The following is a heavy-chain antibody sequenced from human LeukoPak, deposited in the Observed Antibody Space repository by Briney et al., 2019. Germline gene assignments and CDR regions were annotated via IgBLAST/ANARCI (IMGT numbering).Heavy chain of an antibody. Sequence: GGSLGLSCAASGFTFSSYGMHWVRQAPGKGLEWVAFIRYDGSNKYYADSVKGRFTISRDNSKNTLYLQMNSLRAEDTAVYYCAKGVPAANDYWGQGTLVTVSS. J-gene: IGHJ4*02. D-gene: IGHD2-2*01. V-gene: IGHV3-30*02. CDR1: GFTFSSYG. CDR3: AKGVPAANDY. CDR2: IRYDGSNK.